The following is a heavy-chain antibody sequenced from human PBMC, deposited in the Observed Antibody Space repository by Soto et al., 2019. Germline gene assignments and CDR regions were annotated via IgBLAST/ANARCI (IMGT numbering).Heavy chain of an antibody. V-gene: IGHV4-59*08. Sequence: PSETLSLTCTISSGSISGDYWTWIRQPPGKGLEWIGYIHYSGRTKYNPSLTSRVTISVDMSKNQFSLKLSSVTASDTAVYYCARSVFPWGQGTLVTVS. J-gene: IGHJ5*02. CDR3: ARSVFP. CDR1: SGSISGDY. CDR2: IHYSGRT.